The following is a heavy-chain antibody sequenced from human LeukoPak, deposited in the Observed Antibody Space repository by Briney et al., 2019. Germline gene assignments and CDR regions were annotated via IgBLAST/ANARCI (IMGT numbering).Heavy chain of an antibody. CDR1: GFTFTTYS. Sequence: PGGSLRLSCAASGFTFTTYSMNWVRQAPGKGLEWVSYISSSSVTIYYADSVKGRFTISRDNAKNSLYLQMNSLRAEDTSVYYCARGENNYGYYYFDYWGQGTLVTVSS. CDR2: ISSSSVTI. D-gene: IGHD5-24*01. V-gene: IGHV3-48*01. J-gene: IGHJ4*02. CDR3: ARGENNYGYYYFDY.